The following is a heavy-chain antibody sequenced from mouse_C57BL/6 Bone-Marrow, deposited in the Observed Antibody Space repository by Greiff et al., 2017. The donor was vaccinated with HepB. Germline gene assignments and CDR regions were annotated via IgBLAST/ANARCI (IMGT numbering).Heavy chain of an antibody. Sequence: EVKLMESGGGLVQPGGSLKLSCAASGFTFSDYYMYWVRQTPEKRLEWVAYISNGGGSTYYPDTVKGRFTISRDNAKNTLYLQMSRLKSEDTAMYYCARDGSSPWYFDVWGTGTTVTVSS. V-gene: IGHV5-12*01. J-gene: IGHJ1*03. CDR1: GFTFSDYY. D-gene: IGHD1-1*01. CDR2: ISNGGGST. CDR3: ARDGSSPWYFDV.